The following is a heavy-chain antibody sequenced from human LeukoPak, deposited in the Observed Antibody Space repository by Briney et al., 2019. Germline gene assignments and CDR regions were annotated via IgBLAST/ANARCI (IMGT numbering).Heavy chain of an antibody. J-gene: IGHJ6*03. Sequence: GASVKVSCKASGGTFSSYAISWVRQAPGQGLKWMGGIIPIFGTANYAQKFQGRVTITTDESTSTAYMELSSLRSEDTAVYYCAREIRRQLVRYYYYYMDVWGKGTTVTVSS. CDR3: AREIRRQLVRYYYYYMDV. D-gene: IGHD6-6*01. V-gene: IGHV1-69*05. CDR2: IIPIFGTA. CDR1: GGTFSSYA.